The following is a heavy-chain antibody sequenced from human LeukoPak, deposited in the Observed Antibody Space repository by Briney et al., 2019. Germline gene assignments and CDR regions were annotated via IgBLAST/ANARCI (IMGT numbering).Heavy chain of an antibody. CDR3: AKGEWSAGTFDY. V-gene: IGHV3-30*18. D-gene: IGHD6-13*01. CDR2: ISYDGSNK. J-gene: IGHJ4*02. Sequence: GGSLRLSCAASGFTLSNAWMNWVRQAPGKGLEWVAVISYDGSNKYYADSVKGRFTISRDNSKNTLYLQMNSLRAEDTAVYYCAKGEWSAGTFDYWGQGTLVTVSS. CDR1: GFTLSNAW.